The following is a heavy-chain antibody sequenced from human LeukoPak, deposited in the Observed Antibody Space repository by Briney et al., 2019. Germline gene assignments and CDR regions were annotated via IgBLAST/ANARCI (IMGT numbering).Heavy chain of an antibody. CDR1: GGSISSGSYH. CDR2: IYYSGST. J-gene: IGHJ4*02. D-gene: IGHD4-17*01. V-gene: IGHV4-39*01. CDR3: ARQKYTVTTYDY. Sequence: SETLSLICTVSGGSISSGSYHWGWIRQPPGKGLDWIGSIYYSGSTYHNPSLKSRVTISVDTSKSQFSLNLTSVTAADTAVYYCARQKYTVTTYDYWGQGTLVTVSS.